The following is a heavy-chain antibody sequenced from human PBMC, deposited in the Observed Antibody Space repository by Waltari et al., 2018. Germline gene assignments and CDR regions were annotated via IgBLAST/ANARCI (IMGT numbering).Heavy chain of an antibody. CDR2: VKRKSEGGTS. CDR3: TTRFGDFWSGYFFDF. Sequence: VQLVESGGGLVKPGGSLRLSCAASGFTFSNAWISWVRQAPGKWLEWVGRVKRKSEGGTSDYSAPVKGRFTISRDDSENTRYLQMNSLKTEDTAVYYCTTRFGDFWSGYFFDFWGQGTLVTVSS. V-gene: IGHV3-15*01. D-gene: IGHD3-3*01. J-gene: IGHJ4*02. CDR1: GFTFSNAW.